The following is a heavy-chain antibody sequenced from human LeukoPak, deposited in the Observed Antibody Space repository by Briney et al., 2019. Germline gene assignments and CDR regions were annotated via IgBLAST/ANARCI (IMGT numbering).Heavy chain of an antibody. Sequence: PGGSLTLSCAPSGFHHNGHWMSWVRQAPGKGLEWVANINKGGSDKYYVDSVKGRFTISRDNANNLLYLQMNSLRGEDTAVYYCTRDRSRAEDDWGQGTLVTVSS. CDR1: GFHHNGHW. D-gene: IGHD1-14*01. V-gene: IGHV3-7*01. J-gene: IGHJ4*02. CDR2: INKGGSDK. CDR3: TRDRSRAEDD.